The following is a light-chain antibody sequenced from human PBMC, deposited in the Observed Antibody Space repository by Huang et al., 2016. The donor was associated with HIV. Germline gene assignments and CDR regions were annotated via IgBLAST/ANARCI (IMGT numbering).Light chain of an antibody. CDR3: QQYNNWPHT. CDR1: QRVSSN. Sequence: EIVMTQSPATLSVSPGERATLSCRASQRVSSNLAWYQQKPGQAPRLLIYGASTRATGSPARFSGSGSGTEFTLTISSLQSEDFVVYYCQQYNNWPHTFGQGTKLEIK. CDR2: GAS. V-gene: IGKV3-15*01. J-gene: IGKJ2*01.